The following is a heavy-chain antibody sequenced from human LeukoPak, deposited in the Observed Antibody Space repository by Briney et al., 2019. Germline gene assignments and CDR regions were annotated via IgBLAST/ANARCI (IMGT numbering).Heavy chain of an antibody. CDR3: ITEKYCSGGSCYGY. CDR2: IKSKTDGSTI. Sequence: GGSLRLSCAASGFTFISAWMTWVRQTPGKGLEWVGRIKSKTDGSTIDYAAPVKGRFSISRDDSKNTLYLQMNSLKTEDTAVYYCITEKYCSGGSCYGYWGQGTLVTVSS. CDR1: GFTFISAW. V-gene: IGHV3-15*01. D-gene: IGHD2-15*01. J-gene: IGHJ4*02.